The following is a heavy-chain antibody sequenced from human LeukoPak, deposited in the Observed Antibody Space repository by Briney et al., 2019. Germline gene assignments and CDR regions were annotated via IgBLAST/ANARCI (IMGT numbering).Heavy chain of an antibody. CDR3: ASENIVGTSGTLFDY. CDR2: ITSSASYR. J-gene: IGHJ4*02. CDR1: GFTFSRHA. Sequence: GGSLRLSCAASGFTFSRHAMNWVRQAPGKGLEWVSSITSSASYRYHSDSVKGRFTISRDNAKNSLYLQMNSLRVEDTAVYYCASENIVGTSGTLFDYWGQGTLVTVSS. D-gene: IGHD5-12*01. V-gene: IGHV3-21*01.